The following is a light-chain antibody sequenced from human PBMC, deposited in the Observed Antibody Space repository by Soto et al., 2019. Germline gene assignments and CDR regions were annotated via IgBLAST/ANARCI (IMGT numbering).Light chain of an antibody. CDR1: QSVSSY. J-gene: IGKJ4*01. CDR2: DAS. V-gene: IGKV3-11*01. CDR3: QQRSNWPPNT. Sequence: EIVLTQSPATLSLSPGERATLSCRASQSVSSYLAWYQQKPGQAPRLLIYDASNRATGIPARFSGSGSGTDFTLTISSLEPEDFEVYYCQQRSNWPPNTFGGGTKVEIK.